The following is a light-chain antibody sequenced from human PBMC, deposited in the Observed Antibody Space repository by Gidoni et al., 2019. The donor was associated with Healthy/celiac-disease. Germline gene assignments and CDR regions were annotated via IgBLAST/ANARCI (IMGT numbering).Light chain of an antibody. CDR3: QQYGSSSIT. V-gene: IGKV3-20*01. CDR2: GAS. Sequence: ELVLTQSPGTLSLSPGERATLSCRASPSVSSSYLAWYQQKPGQAPRRLIYGASSRATGIPDRFSGSGSGTDFTLTISRLEPEDFAVYYCQQYGSSSITFXQXTRLEIK. J-gene: IGKJ5*01. CDR1: PSVSSSY.